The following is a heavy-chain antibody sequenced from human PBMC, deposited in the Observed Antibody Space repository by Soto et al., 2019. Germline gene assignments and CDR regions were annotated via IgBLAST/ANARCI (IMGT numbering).Heavy chain of an antibody. V-gene: IGHV4-39*01. CDR2: IYYSGST. Sequence: SLTCTVSGGSISSSSYYWGWIRQPPGKGLEWIGSIYYSGSTYYNPSLKSRVTISVDTSKNQFSLKLSSVTAADTAVYYCASLFGGSLLWFGELFPFDYWGQGTLVTVS. J-gene: IGHJ4*02. CDR3: ASLFGGSLLWFGELFPFDY. CDR1: GGSISSSSYY. D-gene: IGHD3-10*01.